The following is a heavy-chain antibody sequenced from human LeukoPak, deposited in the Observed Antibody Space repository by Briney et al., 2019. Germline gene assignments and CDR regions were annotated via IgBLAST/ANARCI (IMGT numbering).Heavy chain of an antibody. CDR2: IYHSGST. V-gene: IGHV4-59*12. Sequence: SETLSLTCTVSGGSISSYYWSWIRQPPGKGLEWIGYIYHSGSTYYNPSLKSRVTISVDRSKNQFSLKLSSVTAADTAVYYCARDLEAGAWYYYYMDVWGKGTTVTVSS. J-gene: IGHJ6*03. CDR3: ARDLEAGAWYYYYMDV. CDR1: GGSISSYY. D-gene: IGHD1-1*01.